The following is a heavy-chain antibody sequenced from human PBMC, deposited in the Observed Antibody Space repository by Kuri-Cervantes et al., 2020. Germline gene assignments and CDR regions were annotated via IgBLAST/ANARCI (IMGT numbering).Heavy chain of an antibody. CDR2: ISAYSGNA. D-gene: IGHD3-10*01. CDR3: ARESGVRGVITYYYYYGMDV. J-gene: IGHJ6*02. V-gene: IGHV1-18*01. CDR1: GYTFTSYG. Sequence: ASVKVSCKASGYTFTSYGISWVRQAPGQGLEWMGWISAYSGNANYAQKLQGRVTMTTDTSTSTAYMELSSLRSEDTAVYYCARESGVRGVITYYYYYGMDVWGQGTTVTVSS.